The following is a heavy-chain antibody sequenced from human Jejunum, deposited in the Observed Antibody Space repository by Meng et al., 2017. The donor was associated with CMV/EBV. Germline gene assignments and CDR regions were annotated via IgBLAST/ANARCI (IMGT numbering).Heavy chain of an antibody. CDR2: VSYSEST. V-gene: IGHV4-61*01. CDR1: GDSDSSANSF. D-gene: IGHD1-26*01. Sequence: GDSDSSANSFWSWIRQPPGKTLEWIGFVSYSESTNYNPSLKSRVTISVDTSKDQFSLRLGSVTAADTAVYYCARELRSGSYFYFDYWGQGALVTVSS. J-gene: IGHJ4*02. CDR3: ARELRSGSYFYFDY.